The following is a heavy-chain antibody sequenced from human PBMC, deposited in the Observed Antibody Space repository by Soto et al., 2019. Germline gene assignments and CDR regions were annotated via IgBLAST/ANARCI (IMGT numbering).Heavy chain of an antibody. CDR1: GGSISSYY. J-gene: IGHJ3*02. D-gene: IGHD3-10*01. V-gene: IGHV4-59*01. CDR3: ARVWGGAFDS. CDR2: IYYSGST. Sequence: QVQLQESGPGLVKPSETLSLTCTVSGGSISSYYWSWIRQPPGKGLEWIGYIYYSGSTNYNPSLKTRVTIAVDTSKNQFTLKLSSVTAADTAGYYCARVWGGAFDSWGQGTMVTVSS.